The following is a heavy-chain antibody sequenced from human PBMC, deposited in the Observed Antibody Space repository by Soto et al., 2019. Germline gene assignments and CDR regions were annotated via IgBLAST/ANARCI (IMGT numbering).Heavy chain of an antibody. Sequence: ASVKVSCKASGYTFTSYDINWVRQATGQGLEWMGWMNPNSGNTGYAQKFQGRVTMTRNTSISTAYMELSSLRSEDTAVYYCARVYNWNYGRWFDPWGQGTLVTVSS. D-gene: IGHD1-7*01. CDR2: MNPNSGNT. CDR1: GYTFTSYD. J-gene: IGHJ5*02. CDR3: ARVYNWNYGRWFDP. V-gene: IGHV1-8*01.